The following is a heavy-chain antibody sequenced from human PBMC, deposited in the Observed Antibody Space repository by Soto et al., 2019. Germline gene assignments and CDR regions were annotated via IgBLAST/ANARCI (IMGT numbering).Heavy chain of an antibody. D-gene: IGHD4-17*01. V-gene: IGHV3-30*18. CDR1: GFTFSSYG. Sequence: QVQLVESGGGVVQPGRSLRLSCAASGFTFSSYGMHWVRQAPGKGLEWVAVISYDGSNKYYADSVKGRFTISRDNSKNTLYLQMNSLRAEDTAVYYCAKDPVLGGDYVGVVDYWGQGTLVTVSS. J-gene: IGHJ4*02. CDR2: ISYDGSNK. CDR3: AKDPVLGGDYVGVVDY.